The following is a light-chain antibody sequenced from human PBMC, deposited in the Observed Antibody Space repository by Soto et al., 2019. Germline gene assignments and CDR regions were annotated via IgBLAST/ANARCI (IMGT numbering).Light chain of an antibody. Sequence: IVMTQSPDTLSVSPGERVILSCRTSQTVNSNLAWYQQKPGQSPRLLIYGASTRATTTPGRFSGSGSGTEFTLTISRLQSEDFAVYFCYQYNNWPTFGQGTKVDIK. CDR2: GAS. CDR1: QTVNSN. CDR3: YQYNNWPT. J-gene: IGKJ1*01. V-gene: IGKV3D-15*01.